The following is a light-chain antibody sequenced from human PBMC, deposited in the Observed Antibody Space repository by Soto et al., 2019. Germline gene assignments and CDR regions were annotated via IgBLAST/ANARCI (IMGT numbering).Light chain of an antibody. Sequence: EIVLTQSPGTLSLSPGERATLSCRASQSVSSSYLAWYQQKPGQAPRLLIYDASRATGIPDRFSGSGSGTDFTITITRLEPEDFPVYYCQHYGTSALFGPGTKVDI. V-gene: IGKV3-20*01. J-gene: IGKJ3*01. CDR3: QHYGTSAL. CDR1: QSVSSSY. CDR2: DAS.